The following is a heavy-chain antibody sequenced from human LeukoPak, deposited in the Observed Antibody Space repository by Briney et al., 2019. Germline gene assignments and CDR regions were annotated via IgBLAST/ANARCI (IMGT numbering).Heavy chain of an antibody. CDR3: ASRYYYDTRGYFLH. Sequence: SSETLSLTCTVSGGSISSSSYYWGWIRQPPGKGLEWIGSIYYSGSTYYSASFKSRVTISVDTSQNQFSLKLRSVTAADRAVYHCASRYYYDTRGYFLHWGQGTLVTVSS. CDR2: IYYSGST. V-gene: IGHV4-39*01. J-gene: IGHJ1*01. CDR1: GGSISSSSYY. D-gene: IGHD3-22*01.